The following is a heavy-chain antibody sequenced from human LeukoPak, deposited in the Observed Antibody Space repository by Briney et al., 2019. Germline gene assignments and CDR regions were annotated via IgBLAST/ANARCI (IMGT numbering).Heavy chain of an antibody. CDR2: ISHSGST. Sequence: PSETLSLTCAVYGGSFSGYYWSWIRQPPGKGLEWIGVISHSGSTNYNPSLKSRVTISVDTSKNQFSLKLSSVTAADTAVYYCASRSNKLKIVPAAPDGSGSGAFDIWGQRTMATVSS. V-gene: IGHV4-34*01. CDR1: GGSFSGYY. D-gene: IGHD2-2*01. J-gene: IGHJ3*02. CDR3: ASRSNKLKIVPAAPDGSGSGAFDI.